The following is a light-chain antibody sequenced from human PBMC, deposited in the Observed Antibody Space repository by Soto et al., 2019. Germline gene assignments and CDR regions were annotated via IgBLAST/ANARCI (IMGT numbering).Light chain of an antibody. CDR3: QQRSDWPIT. CDR1: QSVGES. J-gene: IGKJ5*01. V-gene: IGKV3-11*01. Sequence: EIVLTQSPGTLSLSPGERATLSCRASQSVGESLVWYQQKPGQAPRLLIYDVSTRAAGIPARFSGSGSGTDFTLTITSLEPEDFAVYSCQQRSDWPITFGQGTRLEIK. CDR2: DVS.